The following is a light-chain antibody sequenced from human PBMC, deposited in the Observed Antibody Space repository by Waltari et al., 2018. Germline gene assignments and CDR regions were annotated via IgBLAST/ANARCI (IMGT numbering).Light chain of an antibody. V-gene: IGLV3-21*02. Sequence: SYVLAQPPSVSVAPGVTARITCGGNDIGYKSVHWYQVKAGQAPVVVVSDDSDRPSGTPGRCSASNSANTATLTISGVEAGDEADYYCQVWDSSSDHVVFGGGTKLTVL. CDR2: DDS. CDR3: QVWDSSSDHVV. CDR1: DIGYKS. J-gene: IGLJ2*01.